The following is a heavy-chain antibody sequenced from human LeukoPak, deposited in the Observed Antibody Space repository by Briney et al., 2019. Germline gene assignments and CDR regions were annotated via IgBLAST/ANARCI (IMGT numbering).Heavy chain of an antibody. Sequence: GGSLRLSCVASGSTFTSYWMHWVRQAPGKGLVWVSRINSDGSSTNYADSVKGRFTISRDNAKNTLYLQMNSLRAEDTAVYYCARDTRGIFDYWGQGTLVTVSS. J-gene: IGHJ4*02. V-gene: IGHV3-74*01. D-gene: IGHD3-10*01. CDR3: ARDTRGIFDY. CDR1: GSTFTSYW. CDR2: INSDGSST.